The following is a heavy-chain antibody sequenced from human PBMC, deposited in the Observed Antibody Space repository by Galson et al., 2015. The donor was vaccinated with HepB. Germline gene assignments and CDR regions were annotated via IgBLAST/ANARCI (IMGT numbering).Heavy chain of an antibody. CDR3: ARGVKYCSGGSCYRGYFQH. CDR2: INHSGST. D-gene: IGHD2-15*01. V-gene: IGHV4-34*01. Sequence: SETLSLTCAVYGGSFSGYYWSWIRQPPGKGLEWIGEINHSGSTNYNPSLKSRVTISVDTSKNQFSLKLSSVTAADTAVYYCARGVKYCSGGSCYRGYFQHWGQGTLVTVSS. J-gene: IGHJ1*01. CDR1: GGSFSGYY.